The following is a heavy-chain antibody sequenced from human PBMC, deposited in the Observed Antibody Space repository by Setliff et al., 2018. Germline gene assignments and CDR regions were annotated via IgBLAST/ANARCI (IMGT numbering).Heavy chain of an antibody. D-gene: IGHD5-12*01. Sequence: GGSLRLSCVASGFTFSGSAIHWVRQASGKGLEWIGQIGGKPDNYATKYGASAKGRFIISRDDSKNTMYLQMNSLKTEDTAVYYCASANTTGYYYFDNWGQGTLVTVSS. CDR2: IGGKPDNYAT. V-gene: IGHV3-73*01. CDR3: ASANTTGYYYFDN. CDR1: GFTFSGSA. J-gene: IGHJ4*02.